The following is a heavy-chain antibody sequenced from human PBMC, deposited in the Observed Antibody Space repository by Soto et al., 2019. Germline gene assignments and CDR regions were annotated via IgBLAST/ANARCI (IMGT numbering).Heavy chain of an antibody. CDR2: ISNSGVST. J-gene: IGHJ6*02. CDR3: AKRLLSYYGMDV. V-gene: IGHV3-23*01. Sequence: EVQLLESGGGLVQPGGSLRLSCAASGFTFSSYAMSWVRQAPGKGLEWVSSISNSGVSTYYADYVTGRFTISRDNSKNTLYLQMNSLRADDTAVYHCAKRLLSYYGMDVWGQGTTVTVSS. CDR1: GFTFSSYA.